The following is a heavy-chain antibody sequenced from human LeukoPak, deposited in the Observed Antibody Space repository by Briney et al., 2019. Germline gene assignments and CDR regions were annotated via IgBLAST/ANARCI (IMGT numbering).Heavy chain of an antibody. Sequence: SGGSLRLSCAASGFTFGTYGMHWVRQAPGKGLEWVAFIRYDGSNKYYADSVKGRFTISRDNSKNTLYLQMNSLRAEDTAVYYCAKWSESRCSSTSCYLGTWGQGTLVTVSS. CDR1: GFTFGTYG. CDR3: AKWSESRCSSTSCYLGT. CDR2: IRYDGSNK. V-gene: IGHV3-30*02. D-gene: IGHD2-2*01. J-gene: IGHJ5*02.